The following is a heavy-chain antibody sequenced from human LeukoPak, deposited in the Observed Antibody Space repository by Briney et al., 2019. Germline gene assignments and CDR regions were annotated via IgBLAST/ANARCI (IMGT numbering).Heavy chain of an antibody. V-gene: IGHV1-18*01. J-gene: IGHJ4*02. CDR2: ISAYNGNA. D-gene: IGHD3-16*01. CDR3: AREAYTTGADY. CDR1: GYTFTSYG. Sequence: ASVKVSCKASGYTFTSYGVSWVRQAPGQGLEWMGWISAYNGNANYVQRLQGRVTLTTDTSTTTAYMELRSLTSDDTAVYYCAREAYTTGADYWGQGTLVTASS.